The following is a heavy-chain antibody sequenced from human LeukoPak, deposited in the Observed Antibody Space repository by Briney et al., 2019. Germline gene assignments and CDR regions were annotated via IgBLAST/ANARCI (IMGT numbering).Heavy chain of an antibody. CDR1: GYTFTGYY. V-gene: IGHV1-2*04. CDR3: ARDGRAYCGGDCYWFDP. J-gene: IGHJ5*02. CDR2: INPNSGGT. Sequence: ASVKVSCKASGYTFTGYYMHWVRQAPGQGFEWMGWINPNSGGTNYAQKFQGWVTMTRDTSISTAYMELSRLRSDDTAVYYCARDGRAYCGGDCYWFDPWGQGTLVTVSS. D-gene: IGHD2-21*02.